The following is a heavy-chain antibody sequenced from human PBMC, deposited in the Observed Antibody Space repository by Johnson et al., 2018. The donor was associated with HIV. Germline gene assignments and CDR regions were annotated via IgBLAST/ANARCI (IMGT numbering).Heavy chain of an antibody. CDR2: ISFDGNLK. Sequence: QVQLVESGGGVVQPGKSLTLSCVVSGLSFSNFGIHWVRQAPGKGPEWVAVISFDGNLKKYADSVKGRFTISRDNSKNTLYLQMNSLRAEDTAVYYCARPLGGAFDIWGQGTMVTVSS. CDR1: GLSFSNFG. D-gene: IGHD3-10*01. V-gene: IGHV3-33*08. CDR3: ARPLGGAFDI. J-gene: IGHJ3*02.